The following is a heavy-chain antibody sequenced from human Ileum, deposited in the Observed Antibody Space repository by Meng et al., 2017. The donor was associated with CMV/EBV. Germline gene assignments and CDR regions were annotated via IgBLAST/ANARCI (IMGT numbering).Heavy chain of an antibody. V-gene: IGHV3-74*01. J-gene: IGHJ4*02. D-gene: IGHD3-10*01. CDR2: LSPDGSSA. CDR1: GFAFRSQL. CDR3: VNGGIQVGDY. Sequence: LPCAASGFAFRSQLMHCVRQTPEKGLLCVSRLSPDGSSAFYADSVKGRFFVSTDNAKNTLYLQMNSLRAEDTAVYYCVNGGIQVGDYWGQGTLVTVSS.